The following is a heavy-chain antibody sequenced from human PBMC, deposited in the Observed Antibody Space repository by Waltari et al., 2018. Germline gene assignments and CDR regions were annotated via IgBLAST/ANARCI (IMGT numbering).Heavy chain of an antibody. Sequence: QVQLHQWGAGLLKPSEPLSLTCAVSGESFSGSFWSWIRQPPGKGLEWLGAIHYDGSTNYKPSLKSRLSLSVDTTKKHFSLRLTSVTAADTGMYFCARYGEVPPNYFFDFWGQGIRVTVSS. CDR1: GESFSGSF. J-gene: IGHJ4*01. CDR2: IHYDGST. D-gene: IGHD2-21*01. V-gene: IGHV4-34*01. CDR3: ARYGEVPPNYFFDF.